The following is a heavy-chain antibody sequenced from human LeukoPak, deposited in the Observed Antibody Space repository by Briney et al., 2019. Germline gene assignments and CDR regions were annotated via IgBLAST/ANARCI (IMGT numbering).Heavy chain of an antibody. Sequence: SGGSLRLSCGASGFTFSNAWMSWVRQTPGGGLEWVGRIKANHNGGTTDFAAPVKDRFTISRDDSKNTVYLQMTSLSSDDTGLYHCVADVPGWNFMGLDFWGRGTLVTVSS. CDR3: VADVPGWNFMGLDF. V-gene: IGHV3-15*01. CDR2: IKANHNGGTT. J-gene: IGHJ4*02. D-gene: IGHD1-1*01. CDR1: GFTFSNAW.